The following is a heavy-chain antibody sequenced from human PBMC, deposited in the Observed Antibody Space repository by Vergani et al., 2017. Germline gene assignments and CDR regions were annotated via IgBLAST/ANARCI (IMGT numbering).Heavy chain of an antibody. CDR1: GGTFSSYA. J-gene: IGHJ6*03. Sequence: QVQLVQSGAEVKKPGSSVKVSCKASGGTFSSYAISWVRQAPGQGLEWMGGIIPIFGTANYAQKFQGRVTITADESTSTAYMELNSLRSEDTAVDYCAREIGGYSSYILGYYMDVWGKGTTVTVSS. CDR2: IIPIFGTA. V-gene: IGHV1-69*12. CDR3: AREIGGYSSYILGYYMDV. D-gene: IGHD5-18*01.